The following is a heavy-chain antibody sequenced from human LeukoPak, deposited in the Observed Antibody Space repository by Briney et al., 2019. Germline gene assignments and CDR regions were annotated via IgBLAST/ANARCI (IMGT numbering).Heavy chain of an antibody. Sequence: PSETLSLTCTVSGGSISSSSYYWGWIRQPPGKGLEWIGSIYYSGSTYYNPSLKSRVTISVDTSKNQFSLKLSSVTAADTAVYFCARYVPVKTGPTKSSFDYWGQGTLVTVSS. CDR2: IYYSGST. CDR1: GGSISSSSYY. J-gene: IGHJ4*02. D-gene: IGHD1-1*01. CDR3: ARYVPVKTGPTKSSFDY. V-gene: IGHV4-39*07.